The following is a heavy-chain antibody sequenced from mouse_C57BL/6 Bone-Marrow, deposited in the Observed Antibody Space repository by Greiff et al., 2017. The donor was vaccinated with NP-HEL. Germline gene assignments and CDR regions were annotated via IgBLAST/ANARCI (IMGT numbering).Heavy chain of an antibody. J-gene: IGHJ4*01. Sequence: EVKVEESGGGLVQPGGSMKLSCVASGFTFSNYWMNWVRQSPEKGLEWVAQIRLKSDNYATHYAESVKGRFTISRDDSKSSVYLQMNNLRAEDTGIYYCTVGNLYAMDYWGQGTSVTVSS. CDR3: TVGNLYAMDY. D-gene: IGHD2-1*01. CDR1: GFTFSNYW. CDR2: IRLKSDNYAT. V-gene: IGHV6-3*01.